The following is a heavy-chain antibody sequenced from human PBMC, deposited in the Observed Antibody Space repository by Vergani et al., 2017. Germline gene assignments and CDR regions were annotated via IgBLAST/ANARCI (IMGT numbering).Heavy chain of an antibody. Sequence: QLQLQESGSGLVKPSQTLSLTCAVSGGSISSGGYSWSWIRQPPGKGLEWIGYIYYSGTTYYNPSLKSRVTISVDTSKNQFSLKLSSVTAADTAVYYCARERLGIAAAGNWFDPWGQGTLVTVSS. CDR1: GGSISSGGYS. D-gene: IGHD6-13*01. V-gene: IGHV4-30-2*05. CDR2: IYYSGTT. CDR3: ARERLGIAAAGNWFDP. J-gene: IGHJ5*02.